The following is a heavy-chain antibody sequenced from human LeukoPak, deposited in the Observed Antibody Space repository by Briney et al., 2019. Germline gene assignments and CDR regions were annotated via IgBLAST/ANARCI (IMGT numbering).Heavy chain of an antibody. Sequence: GGSLRLSCAASGFTFSIYGIHWVRQAPGRGLEWVAVISYDGSNKYYADSVKGRFTISRDNSKSTVYLQMNGLRPEDTAVYYCAKVPERRDAYKISPPFDYWGQGTLVTVSS. CDR1: GFTFSIYG. D-gene: IGHD5-24*01. V-gene: IGHV3-30*18. CDR2: ISYDGSNK. CDR3: AKVPERRDAYKISPPFDY. J-gene: IGHJ4*02.